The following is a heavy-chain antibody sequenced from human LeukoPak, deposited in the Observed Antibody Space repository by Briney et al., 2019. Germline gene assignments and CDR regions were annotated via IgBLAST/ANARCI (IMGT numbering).Heavy chain of an antibody. Sequence: ASVKVPCKASGNTFTGDYMHWVRQAPGQGLEWMGWINPNSGGTNYAQRFQGRVTMTRDTSIGTAYMELSRLRSDDTAVYYCARVPRGYANKYFDYWGQGTLVTVSS. CDR3: ARVPRGYANKYFDY. D-gene: IGHD5-18*01. J-gene: IGHJ4*02. CDR2: INPNSGGT. CDR1: GNTFTGDY. V-gene: IGHV1-2*02.